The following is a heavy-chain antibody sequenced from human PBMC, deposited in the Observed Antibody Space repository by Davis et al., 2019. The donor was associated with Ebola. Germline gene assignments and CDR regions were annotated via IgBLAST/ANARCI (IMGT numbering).Heavy chain of an antibody. J-gene: IGHJ4*02. V-gene: IGHV3-73*01. D-gene: IGHD2-2*01. CDR2: IRSKANSYAT. CDR1: GFTFSGSA. CDR3: TRHWGYQLPIRS. Sequence: PGGSLRLSCAASGFTFSGSAMHWVRQASGKGLEWVGRIRSKANSYATEYVASVKGRFTNSRDDSKNTAYLQMNSLKTEDTAVYYCTRHWGYQLPIRSWGQGTLVTVSS.